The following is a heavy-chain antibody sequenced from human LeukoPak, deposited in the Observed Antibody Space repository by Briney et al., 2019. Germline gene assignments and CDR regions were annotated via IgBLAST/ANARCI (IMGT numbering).Heavy chain of an antibody. V-gene: IGHV3-21*04. Sequence: PGGSLRLSCAASGFTFSTYTMNWVRQAPAKGLEWVSSITSSSSYIYYADSVEGRFTISRDNAKNTLYLQMNSLRAEDTALYYCARGLKVPRRGSGSYYKETNYYYYYMDVWGKGTTVTVSS. CDR3: ARGLKVPRRGSGSYYKETNYYYYYMDV. CDR1: GFTFSTYT. D-gene: IGHD3-10*01. J-gene: IGHJ6*03. CDR2: ITSSSSYI.